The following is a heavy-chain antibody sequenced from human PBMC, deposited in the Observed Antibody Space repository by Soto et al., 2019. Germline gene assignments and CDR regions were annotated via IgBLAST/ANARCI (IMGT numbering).Heavy chain of an antibody. D-gene: IGHD2-21*02. CDR2: ISYDGSNK. CDR3: AKGDCGGDCYSFDAFDI. Sequence: PGGSLRLSCAASGFTFSSYGMHWARQAPGKGLEWVAVISYDGSNKYYADSVKGRFTISRDNSKNTLYLQMNSLRAEDTAVYYCAKGDCGGDCYSFDAFDIWGQGTMVTVSS. CDR1: GFTFSSYG. V-gene: IGHV3-30*18. J-gene: IGHJ3*02.